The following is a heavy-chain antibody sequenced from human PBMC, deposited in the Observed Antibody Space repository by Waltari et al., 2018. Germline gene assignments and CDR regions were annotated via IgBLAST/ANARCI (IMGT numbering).Heavy chain of an antibody. CDR3: ARERSVASDY. Sequence: EVQLVESGGGLVQPGGSLRLSCAASGFPFSNYWMHWVRQAPGKGLLWVSRIRSDGSITTYADSVKGRFTISRDNAKNTLYLQMNSLRTEDTAVYYCARERSVASDYWGQGTLVTVSS. V-gene: IGHV3-74*01. D-gene: IGHD6-19*01. J-gene: IGHJ4*02. CDR2: IRSDGSIT. CDR1: GFPFSNYW.